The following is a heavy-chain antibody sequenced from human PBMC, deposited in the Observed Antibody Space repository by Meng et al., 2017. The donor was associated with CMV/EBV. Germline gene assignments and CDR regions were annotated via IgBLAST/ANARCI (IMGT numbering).Heavy chain of an antibody. CDR3: ARELRFLESTGWYYYGMDV. Sequence: GSLRLSCAVYGGSFSGYYWSWIRQPPGKGLDWIGEINLSGSTNYNPSLKSRVTISVDTSKNQFSLKLSSVTAADTAVYYCARELRFLESTGWYYYGMDVWGQGTTVTVSS. V-gene: IGHV4-34*01. CDR1: GGSFSGYY. CDR2: INLSGST. D-gene: IGHD3-3*01. J-gene: IGHJ6*02.